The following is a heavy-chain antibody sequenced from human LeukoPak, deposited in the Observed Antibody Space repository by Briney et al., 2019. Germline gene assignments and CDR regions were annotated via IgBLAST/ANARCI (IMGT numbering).Heavy chain of an antibody. CDR2: IYPGDSNT. V-gene: IGHV5-51*01. CDR1: GYSFTSYW. Sequence: GESLKISCKSSGYSFTSYWIAWVRQMPGKGLEWMGIIYPGDSNTTYSPSFRGQVTISADKSITTAYLQWSSLEASDTAIYYCARHVGPGMPVTTELSSYYYYHGMDVWGKGTTVTVSS. CDR3: ARHVGPGMPVTTELSSYYYYHGMDV. D-gene: IGHD4-17*01. J-gene: IGHJ6*04.